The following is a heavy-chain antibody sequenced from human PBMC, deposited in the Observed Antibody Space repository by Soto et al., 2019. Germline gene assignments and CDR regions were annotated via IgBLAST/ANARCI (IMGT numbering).Heavy chain of an antibody. Sequence: ASVKVSCKASGYTFTSYGISWVRQAPGQGLEWMGWISAYNGNTNYAQKPQGRVTMTTDTSTSTAYMELRSLRSDDTAVYYCARDRPIAVAGDWYLDLWGRGTLVTVSS. D-gene: IGHD6-19*01. J-gene: IGHJ2*01. V-gene: IGHV1-18*01. CDR3: ARDRPIAVAGDWYLDL. CDR2: ISAYNGNT. CDR1: GYTFTSYG.